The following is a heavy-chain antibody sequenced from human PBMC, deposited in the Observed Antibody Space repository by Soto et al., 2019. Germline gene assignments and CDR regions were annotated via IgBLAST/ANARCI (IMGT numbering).Heavy chain of an antibody. V-gene: IGHV3-30-3*01. CDR1: GFTFSSYA. J-gene: IGHJ4*02. CDR3: ARDRYYYDSSGLVDY. CDR2: ISYDGSNK. D-gene: IGHD3-22*01. Sequence: GGSLRLSCAASGFTFSSYAMHWVRQAPGKGLEWVAVISYDGSNKYYADSVKGRFTISRDNSKNTLYLQMNSLRAEDTAVYYCARDRYYYDSSGLVDYWGQGTLVTVSS.